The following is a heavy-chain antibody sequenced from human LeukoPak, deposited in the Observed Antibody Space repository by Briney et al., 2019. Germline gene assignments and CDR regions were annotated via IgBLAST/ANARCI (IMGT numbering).Heavy chain of an antibody. D-gene: IGHD1-1*01. CDR3: ARDDNFQFDS. J-gene: IGHJ4*02. CDR2: INPNTGVI. Sequence: GASVKVSCKASRYTFTAYYLHWVRQAPGQGLEWMGWINPNTGVINYAPKFQGRVTMTRDTSITTAYMELSRLRSDDTAMYYCARDDNFQFDSWGQGTLVSVPS. CDR1: RYTFTAYY. V-gene: IGHV1-2*02.